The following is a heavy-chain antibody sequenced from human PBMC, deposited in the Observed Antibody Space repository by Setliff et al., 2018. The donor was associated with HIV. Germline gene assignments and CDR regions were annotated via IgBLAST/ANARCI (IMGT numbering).Heavy chain of an antibody. CDR1: GYSISSGYY. CDR2: IYHSGTT. J-gene: IGHJ4*02. Sequence: SETLSLTCDVSGYSISSGYYWGWIRQPPGKGLEWIGSIYHSGTTYYNPSLKSRVTISVDTSKNQFSLKLTTVTAADTAVYYCARVVGLSALDYWGQGTLVTVSS. CDR3: ARVVGLSALDY. D-gene: IGHD2-21*01. V-gene: IGHV4-38-2*01.